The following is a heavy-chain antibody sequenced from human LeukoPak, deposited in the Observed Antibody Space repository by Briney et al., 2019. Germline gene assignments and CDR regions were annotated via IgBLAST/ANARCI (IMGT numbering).Heavy chain of an antibody. Sequence: GSLRLSCAASGFTFSSYAMSWVRQAPGKGLEWVSAISGSGGSTYYADSVKGRFTISRDNAKDSLYLQMNSLRAEDTAVYYCARELYSSSCRFDYWGQGTLVTVSS. CDR1: GFTFSSYA. CDR2: ISGSGGST. CDR3: ARELYSSSCRFDY. D-gene: IGHD6-13*01. J-gene: IGHJ4*02. V-gene: IGHV3-23*01.